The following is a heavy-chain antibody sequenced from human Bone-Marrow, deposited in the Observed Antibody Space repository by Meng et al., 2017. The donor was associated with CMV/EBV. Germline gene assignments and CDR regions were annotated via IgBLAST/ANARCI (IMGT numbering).Heavy chain of an antibody. D-gene: IGHD1-26*01. J-gene: IGHJ3*02. Sequence: GESLRLSCAASGFTFSSYAMSWVRQAPGKGLEWVSAISGSGGSTYYADSVKGRFTISRDNAKNSLYLQMNSLRVEDTAVYYCARDYWSGTFDIWGQGTMVTVSS. CDR1: GFTFSSYA. CDR2: ISGSGGST. CDR3: ARDYWSGTFDI. V-gene: IGHV3-23*01.